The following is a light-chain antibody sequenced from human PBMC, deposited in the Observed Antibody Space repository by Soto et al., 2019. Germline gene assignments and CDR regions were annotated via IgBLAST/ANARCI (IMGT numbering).Light chain of an antibody. CDR2: GAS. CDR1: QDIRSNY. V-gene: IGKV3-20*01. J-gene: IGKJ1*01. Sequence: ETVLTQSPGTLSLSPGERATLSCRASQDIRSNYLAWYRQTPGQAPRLLIYGASKRASGIADRFRGSGSGTDFTLIISRLEPEDFALYYCQQYDSSPWTLGQGTKVEIK. CDR3: QQYDSSPWT.